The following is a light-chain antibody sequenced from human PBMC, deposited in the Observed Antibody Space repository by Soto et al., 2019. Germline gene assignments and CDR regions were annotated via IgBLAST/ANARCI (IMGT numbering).Light chain of an antibody. V-gene: IGLV2-8*01. CDR1: SSDVGGYKY. CDR3: SSYAGSNNWV. CDR2: EVS. Sequence: QSVLTQPPSAYGSPGQSVTISCTGSSSDVGGYKYVSWYQQHPGKAPKVMIYEVSKRPSGVPDRFSGSKSGNTASLTVSGLQADDEAEYYCSSYAGSNNWVFGGGTKLTVL. J-gene: IGLJ3*02.